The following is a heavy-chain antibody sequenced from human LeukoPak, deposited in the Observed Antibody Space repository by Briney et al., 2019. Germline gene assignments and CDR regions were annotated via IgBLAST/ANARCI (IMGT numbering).Heavy chain of an antibody. V-gene: IGHV3-15*07. CDR3: TIDRGDYGIPY. J-gene: IGHJ4*02. CDR1: GFTFSKAW. D-gene: IGHD4-17*01. Sequence: GGSLRPSCAASGFTFSKAWMNWVRQAPGKGLEWVGRIRSKTDGGTSDYAAPVKGRFSISRDDSKNTLYLQMNRLKTEDTAVYYCTIDRGDYGIPYWGQGTLVTVSS. CDR2: IRSKTDGGTS.